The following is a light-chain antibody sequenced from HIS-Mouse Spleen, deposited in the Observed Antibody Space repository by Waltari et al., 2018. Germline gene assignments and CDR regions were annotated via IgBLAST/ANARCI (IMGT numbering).Light chain of an antibody. CDR2: LGS. V-gene: IGKV2-28*01. J-gene: IGKJ1*01. CDR3: MQALQTPWT. Sequence: DIVMTQSPLSPPVTPGEPASISCRSSQSLLHSNGYNYLDWYLQKPGQSPQPLIYLGSNRTSGVPGRFSGSGSGTDVALKISRVEAEDVGVYYCMQALQTPWTFGQGTKVEIK. CDR1: QSLLHSNGYNY.